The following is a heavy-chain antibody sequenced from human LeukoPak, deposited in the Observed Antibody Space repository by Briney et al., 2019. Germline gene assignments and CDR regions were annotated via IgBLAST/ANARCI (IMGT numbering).Heavy chain of an antibody. J-gene: IGHJ4*02. D-gene: IGHD2-21*01. CDR1: GFTFSSSW. Sequence: GGSLRLSCSAYGFTFSSSWMNWVRQAPGKGLEWVANINQDGSKQNYVDSVKGRFTVSRDNAQNSLYLQMHSLRAEDTAVYYCARDPDILLGVNFDYWGQGALVIVSS. CDR3: ARDPDILLGVNFDY. CDR2: INQDGSKQ. V-gene: IGHV3-7*01.